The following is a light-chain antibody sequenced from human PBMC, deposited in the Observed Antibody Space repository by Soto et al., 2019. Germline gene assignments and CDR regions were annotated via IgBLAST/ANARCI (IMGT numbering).Light chain of an antibody. CDR1: QTLSINS. CDR2: AAS. CDR3: QQYDGAPLT. V-gene: IGKV3-20*01. Sequence: EIVFTQSPDTLSLSPGERATLFCRASQTLSINSLAWYQQKPGQAPRLLIYAASTRHTGIPDRFNGSGSGTDFALTINXLEPEDFAVYFCQQYDGAPLTFGPGTKVDI. J-gene: IGKJ3*01.